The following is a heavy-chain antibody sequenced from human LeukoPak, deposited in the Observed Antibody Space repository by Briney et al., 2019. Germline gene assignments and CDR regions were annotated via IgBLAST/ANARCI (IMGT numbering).Heavy chain of an antibody. CDR2: STWNSGSI. V-gene: IGHV3-9*01. Sequence: GGSLRLSCAPSGFTFDDYAMHWVRRAPGKGLEWVSGSTWNSGSIGYADSVKRRFTISRDNAKNSLYLQMNSLRAEDTALYYCAKGSTVTTLFDYWGQGTVVTVSS. CDR3: AKGSTVTTLFDY. D-gene: IGHD4-17*01. CDR1: GFTFDDYA. J-gene: IGHJ4*02.